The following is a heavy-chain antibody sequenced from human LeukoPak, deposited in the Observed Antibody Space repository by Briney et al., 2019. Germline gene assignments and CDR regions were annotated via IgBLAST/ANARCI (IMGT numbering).Heavy chain of an antibody. Sequence: SETLSLTCAVYGGSFSGYYWSWIRQPPGKGLEWIGEINHSGSTNYNPSLKSRVTISVDTSKNQFSLKLSSVTAADTAVYYCARDQIEMATIMDYYYGMDVWGQGTTVTVSS. CDR3: ARDQIEMATIMDYYYGMDV. CDR2: INHSGST. CDR1: GGSFSGYY. V-gene: IGHV4-34*01. J-gene: IGHJ6*02. D-gene: IGHD5-24*01.